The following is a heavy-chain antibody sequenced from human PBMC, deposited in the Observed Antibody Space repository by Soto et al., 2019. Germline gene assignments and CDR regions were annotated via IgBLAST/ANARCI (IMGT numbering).Heavy chain of an antibody. CDR2: IYWNDDK. J-gene: IGHJ5*02. D-gene: IGHD6-19*01. Sequence: SGPTLVNPTQTLTLTCIFSGFSLRTSGVGVGWIRQPPGKALEGLGFIYWNDDKRYSPSLKSRLTITKDTSKNQVVLTMRNMDPVDTATSYCAKSGSSGWYGWFDPWGQGTLVTVSS. CDR3: AKSGSSGWYGWFDP. CDR1: GFSLRTSGVG. V-gene: IGHV2-5*01.